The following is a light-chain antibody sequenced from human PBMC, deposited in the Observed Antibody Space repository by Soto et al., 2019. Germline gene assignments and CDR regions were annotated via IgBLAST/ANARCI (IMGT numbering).Light chain of an antibody. CDR3: QSYDSSLSGSG. J-gene: IGLJ3*02. Sequence: QSVLTQPPSVSGAPGQRVTISCTGSSSNIGATYHVHWYQQLPGTAPKLLIYGNSNRPSGVPDRFSGSKSGTSASLAITGLQAEDEADYYCQSYDSSLSGSGFGGGTKLTVL. CDR2: GNS. CDR1: SSNIGATYH. V-gene: IGLV1-40*01.